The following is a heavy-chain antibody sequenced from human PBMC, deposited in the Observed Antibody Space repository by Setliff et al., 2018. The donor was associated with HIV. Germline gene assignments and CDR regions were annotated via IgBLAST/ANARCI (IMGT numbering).Heavy chain of an antibody. V-gene: IGHV3-23*01. CDR1: GFTFSSYA. D-gene: IGHD6-19*01. J-gene: IGHJ2*01. CDR3: AKRGRSSGQKDL. CDR2: ISGSGGST. Sequence: PGESLKISCAASGFTFSSYAMSWVRQAPGKGLEWASAISGSGGSTYYADSVKGRFTISRDNSKNTPYLQMNSLRAEDTAVYYCAKRGRSSGQKDLWGRGTLVTVSS.